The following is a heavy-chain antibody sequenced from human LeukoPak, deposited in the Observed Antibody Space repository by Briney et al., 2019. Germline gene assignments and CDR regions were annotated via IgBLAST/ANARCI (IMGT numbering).Heavy chain of an antibody. CDR2: ISGSGGST. V-gene: IGHV3-23*01. CDR3: AKDRKYSSGWANTDY. Sequence: GGSLRLSCAASGFTFSSYTMSWVRQAPGKGLEWVSAISGSGGSTYYADSVKGRFTISRDNSKNTLYLQMNSLRAEDTAVYYCAKDRKYSSGWANTDYWGQGTLVTVSS. J-gene: IGHJ4*02. CDR1: GFTFSSYT. D-gene: IGHD6-19*01.